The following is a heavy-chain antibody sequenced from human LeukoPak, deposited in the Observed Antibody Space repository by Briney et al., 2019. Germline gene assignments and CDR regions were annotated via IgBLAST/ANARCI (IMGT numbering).Heavy chain of an antibody. Sequence: GGSLRLSCAASGFTISTYWMSWVRQAPGKGLEWVADINQDGSEGNYVDSVKGRFTISRDNAKNSLYLQMNSLRAEDTAVYYCARDRGYSTFDIWGQGTKVTVSS. D-gene: IGHD5-18*01. J-gene: IGHJ3*02. V-gene: IGHV3-7*05. CDR1: GFTISTYW. CDR3: ARDRGYSTFDI. CDR2: INQDGSEG.